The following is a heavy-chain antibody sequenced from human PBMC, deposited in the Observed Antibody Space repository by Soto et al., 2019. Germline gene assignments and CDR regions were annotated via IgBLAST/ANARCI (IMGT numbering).Heavy chain of an antibody. CDR3: AKVPGWYIGCEAAPCYFDY. D-gene: IGHD6-19*01. CDR2: ISGSGGST. Sequence: GGSLRLSCAASGFTFSSYAMSWVRQAPGKGLEWVSAISGSGGSTYYADSVKGRFTISRDNSKNTLYLQMNSLRAEDTAVYYCAKVPGWYIGCEAAPCYFDYWGQGTLVTVSS. V-gene: IGHV3-23*01. CDR1: GFTFSSYA. J-gene: IGHJ4*02.